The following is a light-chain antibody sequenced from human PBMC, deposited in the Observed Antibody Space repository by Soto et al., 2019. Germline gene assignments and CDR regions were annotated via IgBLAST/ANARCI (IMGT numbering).Light chain of an antibody. V-gene: IGLV1-40*01. J-gene: IGLJ3*02. CDR2: GNS. CDR3: QSYDSSVSGSV. Sequence: QSVLTQPPSLSGSPGQRVTISCTGSSSNIGAGYDVHWYQQLPGTAPKLLIYGNSKRPSGVPDRFSGSKSGTSASLAITGLQAEDDADYYCQSYDSSVSGSVFGGGTKLTVL. CDR1: SSNIGAGYD.